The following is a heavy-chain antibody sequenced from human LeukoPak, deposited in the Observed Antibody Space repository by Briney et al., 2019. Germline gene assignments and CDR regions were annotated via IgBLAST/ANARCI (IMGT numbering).Heavy chain of an antibody. V-gene: IGHV1-8*01. CDR3: ARDSSVPAANAAFDI. J-gene: IGHJ3*02. CDR1: GYTFTSHD. CDR2: MNPNSGNT. D-gene: IGHD2-2*01. Sequence: GASVKVSCKASGYTFTSHDISWVRQATGQGLEWMGWMNPNSGNTGYAQKFQDRVTMTRNTSISTAYMELSSLESEDTAVYYCARDSSVPAANAAFDIWGQGTMVTVSS.